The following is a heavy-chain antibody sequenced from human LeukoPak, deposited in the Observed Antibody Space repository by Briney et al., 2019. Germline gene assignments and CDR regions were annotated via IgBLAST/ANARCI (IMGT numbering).Heavy chain of an antibody. J-gene: IGHJ4*02. D-gene: IGHD5-24*01. CDR2: IYYSGST. CDR1: GGSISSYY. CDR3: AREVAMAYFDY. V-gene: IGHV4-59*01. Sequence: SETLSLTCTVSGGSISSYYWSWIRQPPGKGLEWIGYIYYSGSTNYNPSLKSRVTISVDTPKNQFSLKLSSVTAADTAVYYCAREVAMAYFDYWGQGTLVTVSS.